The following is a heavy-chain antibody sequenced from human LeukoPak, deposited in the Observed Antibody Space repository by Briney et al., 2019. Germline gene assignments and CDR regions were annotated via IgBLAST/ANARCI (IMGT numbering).Heavy chain of an antibody. V-gene: IGHV3-21*01. CDR3: ARGSLSSQQQHKNDY. D-gene: IGHD6-13*01. CDR1: GFTFSSYS. J-gene: IGHJ4*02. Sequence: GGSLRLSCAASGFTFSSYSMNWVRQAPGKGLEWVSSISSSSSYIYYADSVKGRFTISRDNAKNSLYLQMNSLRAEDTAVYYCARGSLSSQQQHKNDYWGQGTLVTVSS. CDR2: ISSSSSYI.